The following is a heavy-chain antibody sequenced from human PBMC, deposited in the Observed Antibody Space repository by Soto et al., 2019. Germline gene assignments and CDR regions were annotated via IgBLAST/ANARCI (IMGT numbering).Heavy chain of an antibody. Sequence: SGPTLVNPTQTLTLTCTFSGFSLSTSGVGVGWIRQPPGKALEWLALIYWNDDKRYSPSLKSRLTITKDTSKNQVVLTMTNMDPVDTATYYCAHLLGATMVRGVISGFDYWGQGTLVTVAS. D-gene: IGHD3-10*01. J-gene: IGHJ4*02. CDR1: GFSLSTSGVG. CDR2: IYWNDDK. V-gene: IGHV2-5*01. CDR3: AHLLGATMVRGVISGFDY.